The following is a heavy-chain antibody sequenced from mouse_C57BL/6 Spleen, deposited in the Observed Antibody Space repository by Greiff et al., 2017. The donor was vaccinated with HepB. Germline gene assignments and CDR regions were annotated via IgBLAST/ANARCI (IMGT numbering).Heavy chain of an antibody. J-gene: IGHJ4*01. V-gene: IGHV1-54*01. CDR3: AGPYYDYDGGLDDYAMDY. D-gene: IGHD2-4*01. Sequence: VQLQQSGAELVRPGTSVKVSCKASGYAFTNYLIEWVKQRPGQGLEWIGVINPGSGGTNYNEKFKGKATLTADKSSSTAYMQLSSLTSEDSAVYFCAGPYYDYDGGLDDYAMDYWGQGTSVTVSS. CDR2: INPGSGGT. CDR1: GYAFTNYL.